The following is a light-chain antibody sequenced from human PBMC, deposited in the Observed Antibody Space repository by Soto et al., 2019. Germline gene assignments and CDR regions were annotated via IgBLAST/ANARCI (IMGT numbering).Light chain of an antibody. J-gene: IGLJ2*01. CDR2: RSD. CDR3: SAWDDSLSAVV. V-gene: IGLV1-47*01. CDR1: TANIGNNY. Sequence: QSVLTQPPSASETPGQRVTISCSGSTANIGNNYVYWYQQPPGTAPKLLIHRSDQRASGVPDRFSRSKSGTSASLAISGLRSEDEAHYYCSAWDDSLSAVVFGGGTKVTVL.